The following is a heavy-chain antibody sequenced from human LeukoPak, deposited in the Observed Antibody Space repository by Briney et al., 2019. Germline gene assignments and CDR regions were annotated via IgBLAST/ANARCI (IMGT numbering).Heavy chain of an antibody. D-gene: IGHD3-10*01. CDR1: GGSISSYY. CDR3: ARSYFGSGTFNGFDY. CDR2: IYTSGST. V-gene: IGHV4-4*07. Sequence: SETLSLTCTVSGGSISSYYWSWIRQPAGKGLEWIGLIYTSGSTNYNPSLKSRVTMSVDTSKNQFSLKLSSVTAADTAVYYCARSYFGSGTFNGFDYWGQGTLVTVSS. J-gene: IGHJ4*02.